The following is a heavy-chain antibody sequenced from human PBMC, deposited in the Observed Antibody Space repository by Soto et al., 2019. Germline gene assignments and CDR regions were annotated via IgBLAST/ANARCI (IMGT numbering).Heavy chain of an antibody. CDR3: ARDKSGSSWYGGRYYYYGMDV. V-gene: IGHV4-59*01. Sequence: QVQLQESGPGLVKPSETLSLTCTVSGGSISSYYWSWIRQPPGKGLECIGYIYYSGSTNYNPSLKSRVTIAVDTSKNQFSLKLSSVTAADTAVYYCARDKSGSSWYGGRYYYYGMDVWGQGTKVTVSS. J-gene: IGHJ6*02. D-gene: IGHD6-13*01. CDR1: GGSISSYY. CDR2: IYYSGST.